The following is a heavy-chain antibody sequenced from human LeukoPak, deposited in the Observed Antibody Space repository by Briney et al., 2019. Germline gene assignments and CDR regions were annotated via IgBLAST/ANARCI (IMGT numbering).Heavy chain of an antibody. Sequence: PSETLSLTCTVSGGSISSYYWSWIRQPPGKGLEWIGYIYYSGSTNYNPSLKSRVTISVDTSKNQFSLKLSSVTAADTAVYYCARLDYDILTGYYKPFDYWGQGTLVTVSS. J-gene: IGHJ4*02. V-gene: IGHV4-59*08. CDR3: ARLDYDILTGYYKPFDY. CDR2: IYYSGST. CDR1: GGSISSYY. D-gene: IGHD3-9*01.